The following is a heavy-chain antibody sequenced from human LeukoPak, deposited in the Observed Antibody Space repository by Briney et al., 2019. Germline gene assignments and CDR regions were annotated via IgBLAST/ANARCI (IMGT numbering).Heavy chain of an antibody. D-gene: IGHD3-22*01. Sequence: SETLSLTCTVSGDSISNFNFYWSWIRQPPGKGLEWIGYIYYTGSTYYNPSLKSRVTISLDTSKNQFSLKVTSMTAADTAVYYCARASHYYDSSGSHDAFDIWGQGTMVTVSS. V-gene: IGHV4-30-4*01. J-gene: IGHJ3*02. CDR2: IYYTGST. CDR1: GDSISNFNFY. CDR3: ARASHYYDSSGSHDAFDI.